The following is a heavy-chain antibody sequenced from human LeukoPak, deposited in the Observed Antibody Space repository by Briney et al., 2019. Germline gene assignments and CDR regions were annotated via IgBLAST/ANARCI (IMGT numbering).Heavy chain of an antibody. J-gene: IGHJ6*03. V-gene: IGHV1-2*02. D-gene: IGHD6-19*01. Sequence: GASVKVSFKASGYTFTGYYMHWVRQAPGQGLEWMGWINPNSGGTNYAQKFQGRVTMTRDTSISTAYMELSRLRSDDTAVYYCARLSIAVAGTARNMDVWGKGTTVTVSS. CDR3: ARLSIAVAGTARNMDV. CDR2: INPNSGGT. CDR1: GYTFTGYY.